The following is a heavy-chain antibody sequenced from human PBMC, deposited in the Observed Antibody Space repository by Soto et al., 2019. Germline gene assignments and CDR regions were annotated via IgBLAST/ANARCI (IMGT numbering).Heavy chain of an antibody. CDR1: GYSISTDY. Sequence: QVQLQESGPGLVKASETLSLTCTVSGYSISTDYWSWIRQPPGKRLEYIGFIYNGGSPNYSPSLESRVTISPDTSKNQFSLTLSSVTAADTAVYYCARGEWFLRGYGMDVWGRGTTVTVS. V-gene: IGHV4-59*01. J-gene: IGHJ6*02. D-gene: IGHD3-3*01. CDR2: IYNGGSP. CDR3: ARGEWFLRGYGMDV.